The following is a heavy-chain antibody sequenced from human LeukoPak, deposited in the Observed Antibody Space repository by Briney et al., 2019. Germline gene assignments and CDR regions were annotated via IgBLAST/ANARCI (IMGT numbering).Heavy chain of an antibody. J-gene: IGHJ4*02. D-gene: IGHD3-10*01. CDR3: AKNYYRSGTYYPNYFDY. CDR2: IRYDGNKE. Sequence: GGSLRLSCAASGFTFSSYGMHWVRQAPGKGLEWVAFIRYDGNKEDYADSVKGRFTISGDNSKNTLYLQMNSLRPDDTAVYYCAKNYYRSGTYYPNYFDYWGQGALVAVSS. V-gene: IGHV3-30*02. CDR1: GFTFSSYG.